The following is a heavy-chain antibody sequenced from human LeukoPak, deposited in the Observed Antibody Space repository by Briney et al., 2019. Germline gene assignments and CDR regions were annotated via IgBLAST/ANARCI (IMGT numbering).Heavy chain of an antibody. CDR2: ISGSSGST. CDR1: GFTFSSYA. CDR3: AKLERRVVVAASGY. V-gene: IGHV3-23*01. D-gene: IGHD2-15*01. Sequence: GGSLRLSCAASGFTFSSYAMSWVRQAPGKGLEWVSAISGSSGSTYYVDAVKGRFTISRDNSKNTLYLQMNSLRAEETAVYYCAKLERRVVVAASGYWGQGTMVTVSS. J-gene: IGHJ4*02.